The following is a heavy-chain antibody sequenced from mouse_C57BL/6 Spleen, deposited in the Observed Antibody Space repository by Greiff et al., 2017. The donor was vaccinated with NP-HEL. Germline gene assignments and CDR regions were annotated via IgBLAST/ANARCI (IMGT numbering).Heavy chain of an antibody. Sequence: VQLQESGAELARPGASVKLSCKASGYTFTSYGISWVKQRTGQGLEWIGEIYPRSGNTYYNEKFKGKATLTADKSSSTAYMELRSLTSEDSAVYFCARNWDYAMDYWGQGTSVTVSS. CDR3: ARNWDYAMDY. D-gene: IGHD4-1*01. V-gene: IGHV1-81*01. CDR1: GYTFTSYG. J-gene: IGHJ4*01. CDR2: IYPRSGNT.